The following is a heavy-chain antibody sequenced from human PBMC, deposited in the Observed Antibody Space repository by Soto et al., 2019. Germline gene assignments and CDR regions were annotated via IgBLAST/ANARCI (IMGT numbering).Heavy chain of an antibody. J-gene: IGHJ3*02. V-gene: IGHV1-69*02. CDR1: GGTLNTYT. CDR3: TIGSWSGEVFDI. D-gene: IGHD6-13*01. CDR2: IIPMLGVV. Sequence: QVQLVQSGAEVKKPGSSVKVSCKASGGTLNTYTMFWVRQAPGQGLEWMGRIIPMLGVVNSAQKFQGRVTITAEKSTTTAYMELTSLRSEDTALYYCTIGSWSGEVFDIWGQGTMVAVSS.